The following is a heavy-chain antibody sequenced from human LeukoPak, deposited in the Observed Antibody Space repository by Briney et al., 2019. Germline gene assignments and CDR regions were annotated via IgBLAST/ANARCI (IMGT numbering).Heavy chain of an antibody. D-gene: IGHD3-22*01. CDR1: GYTFTGYY. V-gene: IGHV1-2*06. CDR2: INPNSGGT. Sequence: ASVKVSCKASGYTFTGYYMHWVRQAPGQGLEWMGRINPNSGGTNYAQKFQGRVTITRDTSISTAYMELSRLRSDDTAVYDCVREYYYDSSCYFRAFDYWGQGTLVTVSS. CDR3: VREYYYDSSCYFRAFDY. J-gene: IGHJ4*02.